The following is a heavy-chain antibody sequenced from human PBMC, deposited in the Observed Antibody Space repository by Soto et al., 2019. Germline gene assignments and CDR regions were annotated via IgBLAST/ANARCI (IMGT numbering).Heavy chain of an antibody. D-gene: IGHD2-21*02. J-gene: IGHJ6*04. CDR2: IGRRSDI. V-gene: IGHV3-21*01. CDR1: GFTFSTYS. Sequence: WGSLTLSCEASGFTFSTYSMHWVRQAPGKGLEWVSSIGRRSDIYYADSVKGRFTVSRDNAKNSVSLQMNSLRDEDTAVYYCAREETAWTLAYGLEVWGKETTVSASS. CDR3: AREETAWTLAYGLEV.